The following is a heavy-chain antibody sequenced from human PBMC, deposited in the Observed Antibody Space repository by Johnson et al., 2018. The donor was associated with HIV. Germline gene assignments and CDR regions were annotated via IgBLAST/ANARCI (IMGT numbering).Heavy chain of an antibody. D-gene: IGHD6-6*01. V-gene: IGHV3-30-3*01. CDR1: GFTFSNYG. CDR3: ARDYTSSFSHGAFDI. CDR2: VSFDGSNK. J-gene: IGHJ3*02. Sequence: QVQLVESGGGVVQPGRSLRLSCAASGFTFSNYGMHWVRQAPGKGLEWVASVSFDGSNKYYADSVKGRFTISRDNSKNTLYLQMISLRTEDTAVYYCARDYTSSFSHGAFDIWGQGTMVTVSS.